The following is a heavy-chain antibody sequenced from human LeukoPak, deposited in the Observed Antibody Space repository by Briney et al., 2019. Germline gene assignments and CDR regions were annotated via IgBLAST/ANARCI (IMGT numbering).Heavy chain of an antibody. CDR3: ARVTTNWYFDL. CDR1: RGSISSGSYY. D-gene: IGHD4-17*01. Sequence: PSETLSLTCTVSRGSISSGSYYWRWIRQPAGKGLEWIGRIDTSGSTNYNPSLKSRVTISVDTSKNQFSVRLTSVTAADTAVVYCARVTTNWYFDLWGRGTLVTVSS. J-gene: IGHJ2*01. CDR2: IDTSGST. V-gene: IGHV4-61*02.